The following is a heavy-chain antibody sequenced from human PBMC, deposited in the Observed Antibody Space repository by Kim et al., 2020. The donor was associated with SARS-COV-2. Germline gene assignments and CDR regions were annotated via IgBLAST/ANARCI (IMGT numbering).Heavy chain of an antibody. J-gene: IGHJ6*02. CDR3: TTDDPLWFGGGYGMDV. CDR2: IKSKTDGGTT. D-gene: IGHD3-10*01. CDR1: GFTLSNAW. V-gene: IGHV3-15*01. Sequence: GGSLRLSCAASGFTLSNAWMSWVRQAPGKGLEWVGRIKSKTDGGTTDYAAPVKGRFTISRDDSKNTLYLQMNSLKTEDTAVYYCTTDDPLWFGGGYGMDVCGQGTTVTVSS.